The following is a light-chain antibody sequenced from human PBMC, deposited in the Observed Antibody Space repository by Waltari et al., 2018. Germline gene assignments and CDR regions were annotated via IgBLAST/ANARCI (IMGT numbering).Light chain of an antibody. CDR3: QQSYSNPPWT. V-gene: IGKV1-NL1*01. CDR1: QGISNS. CDR2: AAS. Sequence: DIQLPQSPSSLSSSVGDRSPITCRAIQGISNSLAWYQQKPGTAPKLLLYAASILESGVPSRFSGSGSGTDYSLTNSSLQQEDFATYYCQQSYSNPPWTFGQGTKVEIK. J-gene: IGKJ1*01.